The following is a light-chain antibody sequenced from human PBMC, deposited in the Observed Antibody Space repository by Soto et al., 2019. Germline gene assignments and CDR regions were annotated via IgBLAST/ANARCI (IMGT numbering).Light chain of an antibody. CDR2: DAS. J-gene: IGKJ1*01. V-gene: IGKV1-5*01. CDR1: QSISSW. Sequence: DIQMTQSPSTLSASVGDRVTITCRASQSISSWLAWYQQKPGKDPKLLIYDASSLDSGVPSRFSGSGSGTEFTLTISSLQPDDFANYYCQQYNSYPWTFGQGTKVEIK. CDR3: QQYNSYPWT.